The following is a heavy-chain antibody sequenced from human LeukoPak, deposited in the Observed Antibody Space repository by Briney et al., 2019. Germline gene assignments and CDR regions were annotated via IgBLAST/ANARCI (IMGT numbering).Heavy chain of an antibody. J-gene: IGHJ4*02. V-gene: IGHV4-39*01. D-gene: IGHD1-26*01. CDR1: GGSISSSSYY. Sequence: SETLSLTCTVSGGSISSSSYYWGWIRQPPGKGLEWIGSIYYSGTTYYSPSLKSRVTISVDTSKNQFSLKLSSVTAADTAVYYCASAPRRGSIGGPDKWGQGTLVTVSS. CDR3: ASAPRRGSIGGPDK. CDR2: IYYSGTT.